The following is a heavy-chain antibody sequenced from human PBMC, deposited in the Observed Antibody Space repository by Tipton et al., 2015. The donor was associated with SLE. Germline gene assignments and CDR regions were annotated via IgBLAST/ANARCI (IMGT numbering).Heavy chain of an antibody. J-gene: IGHJ6*02. Sequence: QLVQSGGGLVKPGGSLRLSCAASGFTFSRYSMNWVRQAPGKGLEWVSSISSSSSYIYYADSVKGRFTISRDNAKNSLYLQMNSLRAEDTAVYFCARDFRQLAAAGDYYYYYGMDVWGQGTTVTVSS. CDR1: GFTFSRYS. D-gene: IGHD6-13*01. CDR3: ARDFRQLAAAGDYYYYYGMDV. CDR2: ISSSSSYI. V-gene: IGHV3-21*01.